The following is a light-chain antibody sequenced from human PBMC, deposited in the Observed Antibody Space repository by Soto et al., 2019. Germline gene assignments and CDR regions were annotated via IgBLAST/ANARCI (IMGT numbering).Light chain of an antibody. J-gene: IGKJ1*01. CDR2: GAS. CDR3: QHYNDWLGT. Sequence: EIVMTQSPATLSVSPGERATLSCRASHSVSSNLAWYQQKPGQAPRLLIYGASTRATGIPARFSGSGSGTDFTLTISSLQSEDFAVYYCQHYNDWLGTFGQGTKVEF. V-gene: IGKV3-15*01. CDR1: HSVSSN.